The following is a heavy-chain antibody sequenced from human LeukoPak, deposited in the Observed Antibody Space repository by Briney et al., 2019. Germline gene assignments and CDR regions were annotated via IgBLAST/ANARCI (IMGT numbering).Heavy chain of an antibody. CDR3: ARYTPPKLFCSGGSCYVDY. Sequence: PSETLSLTCTVSGGSISSGGYYWSWIRQHPGKGLEWIGYIYYSGSTYYNPSLKSRVTISVDTSKNQFSLKLSSVTAADTAVYYCARYTPPKLFCSGGSCYVDYWGQGTLVTVSS. D-gene: IGHD2-15*01. J-gene: IGHJ4*02. CDR1: GGSISSGGYY. CDR2: IYYSGST. V-gene: IGHV4-31*03.